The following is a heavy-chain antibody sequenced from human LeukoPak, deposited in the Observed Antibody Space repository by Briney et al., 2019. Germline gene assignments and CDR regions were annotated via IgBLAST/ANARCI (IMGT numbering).Heavy chain of an antibody. V-gene: IGHV3-30*02. D-gene: IGHD3-16*02. CDR2: IRNDETEI. Sequence: GGSLRLSCTAPGFPFNAYNIHWIRQSPGRGLEWMSFIRNDETEIHYADFAKGRFTISRDRSKNSVYLQMNSLRPDDTALYYCAKDGGRYRFDFWGQGTMVTVSS. J-gene: IGHJ4*02. CDR1: GFPFNAYN. CDR3: AKDGGRYRFDF.